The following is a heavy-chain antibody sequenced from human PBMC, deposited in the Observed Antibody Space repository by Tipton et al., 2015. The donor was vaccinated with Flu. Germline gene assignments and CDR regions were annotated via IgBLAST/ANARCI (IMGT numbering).Heavy chain of an antibody. Sequence: SLRLSCAASGFTFSSYWMHWVRQAPGKGLEYVSAISSNGGSTYYADSVKGRFTISRDNAKNSLYLQMNSLRAEDTALYYCAKGRGHQLPHPYWDWGQGTLVTVSS. D-gene: IGHD2-2*01. CDR3: AKGRGHQLPHPYWD. V-gene: IGHV3-64*04. J-gene: IGHJ1*01. CDR2: ISSNGGST. CDR1: GFTFSSYW.